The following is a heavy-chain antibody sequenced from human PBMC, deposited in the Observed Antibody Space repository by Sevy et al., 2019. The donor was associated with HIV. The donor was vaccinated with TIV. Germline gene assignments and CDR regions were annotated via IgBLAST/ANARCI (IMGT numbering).Heavy chain of an antibody. CDR1: EFTFSNYY. CDR2: ISGRSSNT. CDR3: ARSRSNYADYYFDY. Sequence: GGSLRLSCAASEFTFSNYYMTWIRQAPGKGLEWISYISGRSSNTNYADSVRGRFTISRDNTKNLLYLQMNSLRVEDTAVYYCARSRSNYADYYFDYWGHGTLVTVSS. D-gene: IGHD4-17*01. V-gene: IGHV3-11*06. J-gene: IGHJ4*01.